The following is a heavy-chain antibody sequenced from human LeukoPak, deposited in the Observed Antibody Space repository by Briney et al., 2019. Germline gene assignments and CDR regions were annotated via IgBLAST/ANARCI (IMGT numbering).Heavy chain of an antibody. CDR2: IKQDGSEK. CDR1: GFTFSSYW. CDR3: ASQLTGPPFLFDY. Sequence: GGSLRLSCAASGFTFSSYWTSWVRQAPGKGLEWVANIKQDGSEKYYVDSVKGRFTISRDNAKNSLYLQMNSLRAEDTAVYYCASQLTGPPFLFDYWGQGTLVTVSS. V-gene: IGHV3-7*01. D-gene: IGHD7-27*01. J-gene: IGHJ4*02.